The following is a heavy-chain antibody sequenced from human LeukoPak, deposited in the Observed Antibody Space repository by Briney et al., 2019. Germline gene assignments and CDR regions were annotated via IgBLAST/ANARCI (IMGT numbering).Heavy chain of an antibody. J-gene: IGHJ5*02. CDR1: GFTFSSYD. Sequence: GGSLRLSCAASGFTFSSYDMTWVRQAPGRGLEWVSSIRPSGDNTYYGDSVKGRFTISRDHSKNTVYLQMNNMGVDDTAVYYCARVAGRHWSDPWGQGTLVTVSS. CDR2: IRPSGDNT. D-gene: IGHD6-19*01. V-gene: IGHV3-23*01. CDR3: ARVAGRHWSDP.